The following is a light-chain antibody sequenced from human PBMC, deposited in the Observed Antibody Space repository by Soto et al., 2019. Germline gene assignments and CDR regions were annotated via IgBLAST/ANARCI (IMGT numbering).Light chain of an antibody. CDR1: QDIRKY. CDR3: QQYDNTPLT. V-gene: IGKV1-33*01. Sequence: IQMTQSPPSLSASVGDRVTITFQATQDIRKYLNRYRRKPVKAPKLLVYDASSLETGVPSRFSGSGSGTDFTLTISSLQPEDFATYYCQQYDNTPLTFGQGTRLEIK. CDR2: DAS. J-gene: IGKJ5*01.